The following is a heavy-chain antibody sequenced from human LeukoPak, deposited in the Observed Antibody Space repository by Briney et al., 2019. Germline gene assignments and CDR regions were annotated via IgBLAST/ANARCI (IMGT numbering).Heavy chain of an antibody. V-gene: IGHV3-21*01. J-gene: IGHJ4*02. CDR2: ISSGSNYI. Sequence: PGGSLRLSCAASGFTFTSYSMNWVRQAPGKGLEWVSSISSGSNYIYYADSVKGRFTIPRDNAKNSLYLQMSSLRAEDTAVYYCARGYCGGGTCYEGYWGQGTLVTVSS. D-gene: IGHD2-15*01. CDR3: ARGYCGGGTCYEGY. CDR1: GFTFTSYS.